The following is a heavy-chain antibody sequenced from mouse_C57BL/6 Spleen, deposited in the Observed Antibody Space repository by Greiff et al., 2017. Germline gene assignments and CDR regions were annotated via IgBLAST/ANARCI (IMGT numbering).Heavy chain of an antibody. J-gene: IGHJ1*03. CDR3: ARSSYYGSSWYFDV. Sequence: VKLQQPGAELVKPGASVKLSCKASGYTFTSYWMHWVKQRPGQGLEGIGMIHPKSGSTNYNEKFKSKATLTVDKSSSTAYMQRSSLTSEDSAVYYCARSSYYGSSWYFDVWGTGTTVTVSS. V-gene: IGHV1-64*01. D-gene: IGHD1-1*01. CDR2: IHPKSGST. CDR1: GYTFTSYW.